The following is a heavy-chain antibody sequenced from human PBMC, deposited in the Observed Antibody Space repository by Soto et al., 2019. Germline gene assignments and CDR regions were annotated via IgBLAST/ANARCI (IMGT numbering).Heavy chain of an antibody. Sequence: EVQLVESGGGLVKPGGSLRLYCASSGFTFSSYSMNWVRQYPGKRLEWVSTISSTGTYRYYADSLKGRLTISRDNAKNSLSLQMNSLRAEDTAVYYCARDDYGDLDFWGQGTLVTVSS. CDR2: ISSTGTYR. CDR3: ARDDYGDLDF. D-gene: IGHD4-17*01. V-gene: IGHV3-21*01. CDR1: GFTFSSYS. J-gene: IGHJ4*02.